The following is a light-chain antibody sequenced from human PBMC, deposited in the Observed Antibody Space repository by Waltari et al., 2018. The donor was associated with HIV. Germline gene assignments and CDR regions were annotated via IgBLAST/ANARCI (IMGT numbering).Light chain of an antibody. CDR1: QSVGSGY. CDR2: GES. J-gene: IGKJ2*01. V-gene: IGKV3-20*01. Sequence: ETVLTQSPGTLSLFPGERVTVSCRASQSVGSGYLAWYQQKPGQAPRLLTYGESSRATGIPDRFSGSGSKTDFTLTINRLEPEDFAVYYCQQFYRPPYTFGQGTKLEIK. CDR3: QQFYRPPYT.